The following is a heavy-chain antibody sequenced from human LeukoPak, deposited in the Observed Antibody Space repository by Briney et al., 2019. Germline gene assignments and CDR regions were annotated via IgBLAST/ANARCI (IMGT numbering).Heavy chain of an antibody. J-gene: IGHJ4*02. V-gene: IGHV4-34*01. CDR1: GGSFSGYY. CDR2: INHSGST. CDR3: TREEEVGLTSRIY. Sequence: SETLSLTCAVYGGSFSGYYWSWIRQPPGKGLEWIGEINHSGSTNYNPSLKSRVTISVDTSKNQFSLKLTSVTAADTAVYYCTREEEVGLTSRIYWGQGALVAVSS. D-gene: IGHD1-26*01.